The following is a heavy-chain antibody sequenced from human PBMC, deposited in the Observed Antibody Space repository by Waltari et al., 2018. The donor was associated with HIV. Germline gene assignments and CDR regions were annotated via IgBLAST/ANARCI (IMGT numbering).Heavy chain of an antibody. J-gene: IGHJ4*02. CDR2: IWHDETNK. Sequence: QVQLVGSGGGVVQPGGSLRRPWEASGFTFSRYGVHWVRQAPGEGLEWVAVIWHDETNKYYADSVTGRFTISRDNSMNTLYLQMNSLRAEDTAMYYCAKEDSSSSDPHYFDYWGQGTLVTVSS. CDR1: GFTFSRYG. V-gene: IGHV3-30*02. D-gene: IGHD6-6*01. CDR3: AKEDSSSSDPHYFDY.